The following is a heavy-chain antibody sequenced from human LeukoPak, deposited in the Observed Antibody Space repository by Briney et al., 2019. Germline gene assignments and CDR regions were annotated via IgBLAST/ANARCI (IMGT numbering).Heavy chain of an antibody. J-gene: IGHJ3*02. CDR3: ARGGAFDI. D-gene: IGHD3-10*01. CDR1: GGSISSYY. Sequence: PSETLSLTCTVSGGSISSYYWSWIRQPPGKGLEWVSVIRNDGSTHYADSVKGRFTTSRDNSKNTVYLQMNSLRTEDTAMYYCARGGAFDIWGQGTMVTVSS. V-gene: IGHV3-53*01. CDR2: IRNDGST.